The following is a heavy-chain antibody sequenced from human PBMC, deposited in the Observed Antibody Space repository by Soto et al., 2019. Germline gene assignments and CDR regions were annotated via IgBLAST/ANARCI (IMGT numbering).Heavy chain of an antibody. CDR3: AKLVTTAAAGTFDY. CDR2: ISGSGTDK. CDR1: GFTFIDYY. J-gene: IGHJ4*02. Sequence: PGGSLRLSCAASGFTFIDYYMTWIRQAPGRGLERVSYISGSGTDKSYADSVKGRFTISKDNADNSLFLQMNNLRAEDTAVYYCAKLVTTAAAGTFDYWGQGTLVTVS. V-gene: IGHV3-11*01. D-gene: IGHD6-13*01.